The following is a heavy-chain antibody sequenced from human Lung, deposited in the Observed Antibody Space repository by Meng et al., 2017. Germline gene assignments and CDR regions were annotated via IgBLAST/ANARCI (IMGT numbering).Heavy chain of an antibody. CDR1: GFTFNTYA. Sequence: QVERGESGGGVVQPGGSLIRSGAASGFTFNTYAMYWVRQAPGKGLEWVSLMSFDGAQIYYSDSVRGRFTISRDNSKNTLYLQMNSLRAEDTAVYYCARDKPPNDVWGRGTLVTVSS. J-gene: IGHJ2*01. V-gene: IGHV3-30*01. CDR3: ARDKPPNDV. CDR2: MSFDGAQI.